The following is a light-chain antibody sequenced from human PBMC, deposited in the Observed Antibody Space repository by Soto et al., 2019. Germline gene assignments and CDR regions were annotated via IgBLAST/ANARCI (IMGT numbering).Light chain of an antibody. V-gene: IGLV2-8*01. Sequence: QSVLAQPPSASGSPGQSVTISCTGTSNDIGGYNFVSWYQQHPGKAPKLIIYEVTERPSGVPDRFSGSKSGNTASLTISGLQAEDEADYYCSSYTTSSTYVFGPGTKVTVL. CDR1: SNDIGGYNF. J-gene: IGLJ1*01. CDR2: EVT. CDR3: SSYTTSSTYV.